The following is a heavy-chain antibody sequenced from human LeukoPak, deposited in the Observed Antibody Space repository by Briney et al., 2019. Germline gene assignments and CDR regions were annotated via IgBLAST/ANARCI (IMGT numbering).Heavy chain of an antibody. J-gene: IGHJ4*02. V-gene: IGHV1-2*02. D-gene: IGHD1-26*01. CDR1: GYTFTGYY. Sequence: GASVKVSCKASGYTFTGYYMHWVRQAPGQGLEWMGWINPNSGGTNYAQKFQGRVTMTRDMSISTAYMELSRLRSDDTAVYYCARANTIGPWDSGFDYWGQGTLVTVSS. CDR2: INPNSGGT. CDR3: ARANTIGPWDSGFDY.